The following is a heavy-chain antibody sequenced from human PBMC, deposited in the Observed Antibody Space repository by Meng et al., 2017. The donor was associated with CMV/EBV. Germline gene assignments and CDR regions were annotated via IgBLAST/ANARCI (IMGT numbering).Heavy chain of an antibody. J-gene: IGHJ4*02. CDR3: ARHGDTAMVVGIDY. CDR2: IYTSGST. CDR1: GGSISSYY. D-gene: IGHD5-18*01. V-gene: IGHV4-4*07. Sequence: QGQLQESAPGLVKPSETLSLTCTVSGGSISSYYWSWIRQPAGKGLEWIGRIYTSGSTNYNPSLKSRVTMSVDTSKNQFSLKLSSATAADTAVYYCARHGDTAMVVGIDYWGQGTLVTVSS.